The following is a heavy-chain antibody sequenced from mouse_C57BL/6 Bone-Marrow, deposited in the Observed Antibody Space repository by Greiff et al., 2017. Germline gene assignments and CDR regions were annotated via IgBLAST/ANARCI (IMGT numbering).Heavy chain of an antibody. V-gene: IGHV1-58*01. D-gene: IGHD2-5*01. J-gene: IGHJ1*03. Sequence: VQLQQSGAELVRPGSSVKMSCKTSGYTFTSYGINWVKQRPGQGLDWIGYIYICNGYTYYNEKFKGKATLTSDTSSSTAYMQLSSLTSEDSAIYFCARGYYSNYWYFDVWGTGTTVTVSS. CDR1: GYTFTSYG. CDR2: IYICNGYT. CDR3: ARGYYSNYWYFDV.